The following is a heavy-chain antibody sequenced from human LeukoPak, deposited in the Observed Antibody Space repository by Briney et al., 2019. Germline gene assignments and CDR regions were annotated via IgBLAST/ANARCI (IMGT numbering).Heavy chain of an antibody. CDR1: GFTFSSYA. CDR3: ARAIAVASADNDY. V-gene: IGHV3-30-3*01. J-gene: IGHJ4*02. Sequence: PGRSLRLSCAASGFTFSSYAMPWVRQAPGKGLEWVAVISYDGSNKYYADSVKGRFTISRDNSKNTLYLQMDSLRAEDTAVYYCARAIAVASADNDYWGQGTLVTVSS. CDR2: ISYDGSNK. D-gene: IGHD6-19*01.